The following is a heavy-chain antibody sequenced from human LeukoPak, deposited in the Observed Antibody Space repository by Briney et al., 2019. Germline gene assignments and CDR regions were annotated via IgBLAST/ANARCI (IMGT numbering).Heavy chain of an antibody. D-gene: IGHD2-2*01. CDR1: GFTFSSYA. CDR2: ICGSGGST. CDR3: ARDLPAAVD. V-gene: IGHV3-23*01. Sequence: GGSLRLSCAASGFTFSSYAMSWVRQAPGKGLEWVSAICGSGGSTYYADSVKGPFTISRDNSKNSLYLQMNSLRAEDTAVYYCARDLPAAVDWGQGTLVTVSS. J-gene: IGHJ4*02.